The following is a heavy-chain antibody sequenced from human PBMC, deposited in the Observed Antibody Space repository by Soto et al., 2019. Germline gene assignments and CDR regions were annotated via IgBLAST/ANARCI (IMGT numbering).Heavy chain of an antibody. CDR3: ARRRYCKSIRCLTRNWLDP. J-gene: IGHJ5*02. CDR1: GYTFNNYW. V-gene: IGHV5-51*01. Sequence: PGESLKISCKGSGYTFNNYWIGWVRQKPGKGLEWMGVIYPDDSRTTYGQSFQGQITFPVDKSIRTAYLQWSSLKAPDTAIYYCARRRYCKSIRCLTRNWLDPWGQGTLVTVYS. D-gene: IGHD2-2*01. CDR2: IYPDDSRT.